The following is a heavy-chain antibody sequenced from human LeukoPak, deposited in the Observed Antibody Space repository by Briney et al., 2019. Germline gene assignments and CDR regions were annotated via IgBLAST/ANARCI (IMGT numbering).Heavy chain of an antibody. J-gene: IGHJ3*02. Sequence: GGSLRLSCAASGLIISSNYMTWVRQAPGKGLEWVSVIYSGGSIYYADSVKGRFTISRDNSRNTLYLQMNSLRAEDTAVYYCARALNGFDIWGPGTLVTVSS. V-gene: IGHV3-53*01. CDR2: IYSGGSI. CDR3: ARALNGFDI. CDR1: GLIISSNY.